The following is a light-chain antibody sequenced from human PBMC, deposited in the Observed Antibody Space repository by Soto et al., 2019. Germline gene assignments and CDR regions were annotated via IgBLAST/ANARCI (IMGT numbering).Light chain of an antibody. Sequence: EIVLTQSPGTLSLSPGERATLSCRASQSVSSSYLAWYQQKPGQAPRLLIYGASSRATGIPDRFSGSGSGTDFTLNISRLEPEDFAVYYCQPSGSSIYPFGQGTQLQIK. J-gene: IGKJ2*01. CDR3: QPSGSSIYP. CDR1: QSVSSSY. CDR2: GAS. V-gene: IGKV3-20*01.